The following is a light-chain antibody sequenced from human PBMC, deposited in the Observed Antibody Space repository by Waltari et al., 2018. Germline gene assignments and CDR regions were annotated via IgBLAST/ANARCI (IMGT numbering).Light chain of an antibody. CDR1: QSLVHSDGNTY. CDR3: MQGTHWPWT. J-gene: IGKJ1*01. V-gene: IGKV2-30*02. Sequence: DVVMTQSPLSLPVTLGQPASISCRSSQSLVHSDGNTYLNWFQQRPGQSPRRLMYKVSNRDSGVPDRFSGSGSGTDFTLKISRVEAEDVGVYYCMQGTHWPWTLGQGTKVEIK. CDR2: KVS.